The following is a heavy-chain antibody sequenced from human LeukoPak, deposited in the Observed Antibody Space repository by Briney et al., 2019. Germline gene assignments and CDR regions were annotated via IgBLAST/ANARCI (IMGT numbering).Heavy chain of an antibody. CDR1: GDSVSGHY. D-gene: IGHD5-12*01. J-gene: IGHJ3*01. CDR2: VSYSGGT. V-gene: IGHV4-59*02. CDR3: ARAPMAITTSASPDAFDF. Sequence: KSSETLSLTCTVSGDSVSGHYWSWIRQTPGKGLEWIGYVSYSGGTNYNPSLKRRVSISLDTSKNQFSLKLSSPAAADPAVYYCARAPMAITTSASPDAFDFWGQGTMVTVSS.